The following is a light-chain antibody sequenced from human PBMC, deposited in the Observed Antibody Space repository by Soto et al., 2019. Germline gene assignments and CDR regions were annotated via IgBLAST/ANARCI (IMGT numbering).Light chain of an antibody. CDR3: QQYNNWPRT. CDR2: GAS. CDR1: QSVKSN. V-gene: IGKV3-15*01. Sequence: VMTQSPATLSVSPGERATLSCRASQSVKSNLAWYQQKPGQAPRLLIYGASTRATGIPARFSASGSGTEFTLTISSLQSEDFVVYFCQQYNNWPRTFGQGTKVDI. J-gene: IGKJ1*01.